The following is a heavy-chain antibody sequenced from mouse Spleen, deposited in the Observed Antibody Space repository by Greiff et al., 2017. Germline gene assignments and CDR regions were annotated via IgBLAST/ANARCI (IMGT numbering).Heavy chain of an antibody. J-gene: IGHJ3*01. Sequence: EVKLVESGGGLVKPGGSLKLSCAASGFTFSSYAMSWVRQTPEKRLEWVATISSGGSYTYYPDSVKGRFTISRDNAKNTLYLQMSSLRSEDTAMYYCARPSSTVAWFAYWGQGTLVTVSA. CDR1: GFTFSSYA. CDR2: ISSGGSYT. CDR3: ARPSSTVAWFAY. D-gene: IGHD4-1*02. V-gene: IGHV5-9-3*01.